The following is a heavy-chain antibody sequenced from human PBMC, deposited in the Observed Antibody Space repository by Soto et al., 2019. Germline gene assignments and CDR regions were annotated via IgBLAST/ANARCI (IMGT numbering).Heavy chain of an antibody. CDR1: GGSISSGGYY. V-gene: IGHV4-31*03. J-gene: IGHJ3*02. CDR3: VREELERSRGAFDI. CDR2: IYYSGST. D-gene: IGHD1-1*01. Sequence: QVQLQESGPGLVKPSQTLSLTCTVSGGSISSGGYYWSWIRQHPGKGLEWIGYIYYSGSTYYNPSLKSRVTISVDTSKNQFSLKLSSVTAADTAVYYCVREELERSRGAFDIWGQGTMVTVSS.